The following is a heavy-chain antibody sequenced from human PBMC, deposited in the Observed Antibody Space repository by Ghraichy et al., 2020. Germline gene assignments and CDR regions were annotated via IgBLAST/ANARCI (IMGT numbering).Heavy chain of an antibody. Sequence: SETLSLTCAVSGGSINSATYSWSWIRQPPGKGLEWIGYIYSSGSNYYNSSLKGRVTISADGSKNQISLKLASVTAADTAVYYCARQGSGGFDPWGQGMLVTVSS. CDR1: GGSINSATYS. CDR2: IYSSGSN. J-gene: IGHJ5*02. CDR3: ARQGSGGFDP. D-gene: IGHD3-10*01. V-gene: IGHV4-30-2*01.